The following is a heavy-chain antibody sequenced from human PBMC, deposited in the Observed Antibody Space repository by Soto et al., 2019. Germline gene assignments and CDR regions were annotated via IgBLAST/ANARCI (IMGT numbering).Heavy chain of an antibody. J-gene: IGHJ4*02. CDR1: GFTFADHA. V-gene: IGHV3-49*03. D-gene: IGHD1-1*01. CDR3: ARGGTDY. CDR2: IRIKAYGETT. Sequence: EVQLVESGGGFVQPGRSLRLSCTSSGFTFADHAMTWFRQAPGKGLEWVGLIRIKAYGETTEYAASVKGRFTISRDDSKSVAYLQMNSLKTEDPGVYYCARGGTDYWGQGTLVTVSS.